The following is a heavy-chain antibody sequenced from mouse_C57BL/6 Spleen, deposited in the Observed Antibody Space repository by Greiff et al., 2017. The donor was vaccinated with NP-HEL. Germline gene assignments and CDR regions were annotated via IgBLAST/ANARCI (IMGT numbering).Heavy chain of an antibody. J-gene: IGHJ1*03. V-gene: IGHV1-76*01. CDR2: IYPGSGNT. CDR3: ARKHVTTAYCDV. D-gene: IGHD3-1*01. CDR1: GYTFTDYY. Sequence: VKLMESGAELVRPGASVKLSCKASGYTFTDYYINWVKQRPGQGLEWIARIYPGSGNTYYNEKFKGKATLTAEKSSSTAYMQLSSLTSEDSAVYFCARKHVTTAYCDVWGTGTTVTVSS.